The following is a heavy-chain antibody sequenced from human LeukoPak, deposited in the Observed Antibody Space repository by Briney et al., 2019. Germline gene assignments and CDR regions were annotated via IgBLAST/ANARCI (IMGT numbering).Heavy chain of an antibody. Sequence: GGSLRLSCVASGFTFGSYAMSWVRQAPGKGLEWVSVISGSGGSTYYADSVKGRFTISRDNSKNTLYLQMNSLRAEDTAVYYCAKDLSAAAAGTFVYFDYWGQGTLVTVSS. V-gene: IGHV3-23*01. CDR1: GFTFGSYA. CDR3: AKDLSAAAAGTFVYFDY. CDR2: ISGSGGST. J-gene: IGHJ4*02. D-gene: IGHD6-13*01.